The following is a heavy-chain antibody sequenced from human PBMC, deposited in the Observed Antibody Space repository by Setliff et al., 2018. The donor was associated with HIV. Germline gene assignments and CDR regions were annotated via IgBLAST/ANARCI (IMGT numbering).Heavy chain of an antibody. CDR3: ARGAGYDYVWGSHPYFYNAMDV. J-gene: IGHJ6*02. Sequence: VASVKVSCKASGYTFTSYVMHWVRQAPGQRLEWMGWINASNGNTKYSQRFQGRVTIIRDTSASTAYMELSSLTSEDTAVYYCARGAGYDYVWGSHPYFYNAMDVWGQGTTVTVSS. V-gene: IGHV1-3*01. D-gene: IGHD3-16*02. CDR1: GYTFTSYV. CDR2: INASNGNT.